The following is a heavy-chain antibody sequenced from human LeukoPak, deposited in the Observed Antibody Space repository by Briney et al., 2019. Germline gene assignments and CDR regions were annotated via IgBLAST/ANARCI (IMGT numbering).Heavy chain of an antibody. Sequence: QPGRSLRLSCTASEFTFGDHAMSWVRQAPGKGLEWVGFIRSRAYGGTTEYAPAVKGRFLISRDDSKSIAYLHMNSLKTEDTAVYYCARGPIQKWLYNGMDVWGQGTTVSVYS. D-gene: IGHD5-24*01. CDR3: ARGPIQKWLYNGMDV. V-gene: IGHV3-49*04. CDR1: EFTFGDHA. CDR2: IRSRAYGGTT. J-gene: IGHJ6*02.